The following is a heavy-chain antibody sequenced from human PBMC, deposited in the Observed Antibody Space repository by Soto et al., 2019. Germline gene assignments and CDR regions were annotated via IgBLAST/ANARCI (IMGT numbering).Heavy chain of an antibody. J-gene: IGHJ5*02. V-gene: IGHV1-8*01. CDR2: INPNSGNT. Sequence: QVQLVQSGAEVKKPGASVKVSCKASGYIFTNYDINWVRQATGQGLEYLGWINPNSGNTGYVQKFQGRVTMTRNTSINTAYMEMKSLRSEETAVYYCARGIKYGAYSRWFDPWGQGTLVTVSS. CDR1: GYIFTNYD. CDR3: ARGIKYGAYSRWFDP. D-gene: IGHD4-17*01.